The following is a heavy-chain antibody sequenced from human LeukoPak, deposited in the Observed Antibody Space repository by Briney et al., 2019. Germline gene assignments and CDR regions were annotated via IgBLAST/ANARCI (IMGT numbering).Heavy chain of an antibody. J-gene: IGHJ6*02. V-gene: IGHV3-21*01. Sequence: GGSLRLSCAASGFTFSSYSMNWVRQAPGKGLEWVSSISSRSSKIDYADSLKGRFTISRDNAKNSLYLQMNSLRADDTAVYYCARDPDDFWSGLLDYYYGMDVWGQGTTVTVSS. CDR2: ISSRSSKI. D-gene: IGHD3-3*01. CDR3: ARDPDDFWSGLLDYYYGMDV. CDR1: GFTFSSYS.